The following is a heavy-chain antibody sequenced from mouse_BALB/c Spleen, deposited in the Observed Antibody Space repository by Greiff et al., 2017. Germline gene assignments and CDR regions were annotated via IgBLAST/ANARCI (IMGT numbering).Heavy chain of an antibody. V-gene: IGHV5-6-2*01. Sequence: EVQLVESGGGLVKLGGSLKLSCAASGFTFSSYYMSWVRQTPEKRLELVAAINSNGGSTYYPDTVKGRFTISRDNAKNTLYLQMSSLKSEDTALYYCARHDDGYSAWFAYWGQGTLVTVSA. J-gene: IGHJ3*01. CDR1: GFTFSSYY. CDR3: ARHDDGYSAWFAY. D-gene: IGHD2-3*01. CDR2: INSNGGST.